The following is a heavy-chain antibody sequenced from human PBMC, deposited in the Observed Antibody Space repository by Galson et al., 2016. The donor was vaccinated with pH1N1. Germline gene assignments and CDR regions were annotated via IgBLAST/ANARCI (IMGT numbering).Heavy chain of an antibody. J-gene: IGHJ3*02. D-gene: IGHD4-17*01. CDR2: IYWNHDE. CDR3: AHNSWTTVSRYNSFDI. Sequence: PALVTPTQTVTLTCVFSGFSLTTTGEGVGRIRQPPGKALEWLAIIYWNHDERYSPSLENRLTISKDTSKNQVVLTMTNMDPVDTATYYCAHNSWTTVSRYNSFDIWGQGTMVTVSS. V-gene: IGHV2-5*01. CDR1: GFSLTTTGEG.